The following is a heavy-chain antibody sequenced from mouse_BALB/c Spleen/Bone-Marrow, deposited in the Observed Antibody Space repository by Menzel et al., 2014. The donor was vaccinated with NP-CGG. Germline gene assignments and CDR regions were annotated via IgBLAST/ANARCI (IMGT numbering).Heavy chain of an antibody. J-gene: IGHJ3*01. Sequence: LVKTGASVKISCKASGYSFTGYYIHWVKQSHGKSLEWIGYISCYNGATSYNQKFKGKATFTVVTSSSTAYVQFNSLTSEDSAVYYCASPIYYDSWFAYWGQGTLVTVSA. CDR2: ISCYNGAT. D-gene: IGHD2-4*01. V-gene: IGHV1S34*01. CDR1: GYSFTGYY. CDR3: ASPIYYDSWFAY.